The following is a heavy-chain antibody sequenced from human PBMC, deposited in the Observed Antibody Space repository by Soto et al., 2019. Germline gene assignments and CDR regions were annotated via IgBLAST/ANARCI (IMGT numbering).Heavy chain of an antibody. Sequence: LSRTCTVSICSISSGDYYGSWIRQPPGKGLDCIGYIYYSGSTYYNPSLKSRVTISVDTSKNQFSLKLSSVTAADTAVYYCARERAWGVSRDRGGHTWFDXWGQGTLVTVSX. CDR3: ARERAWGVSRDRGGHTWFDX. J-gene: IGHJ4*02. V-gene: IGHV4-30-4*01. CDR1: ICSISSGDYY. CDR2: IYYSGST. D-gene: IGHD3-10*01.